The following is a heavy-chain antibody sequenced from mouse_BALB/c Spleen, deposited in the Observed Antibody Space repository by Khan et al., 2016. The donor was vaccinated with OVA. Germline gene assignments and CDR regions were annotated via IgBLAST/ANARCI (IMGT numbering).Heavy chain of an antibody. J-gene: IGHJ2*01. CDR2: IYPGTDNS. V-gene: IGHV1-76*01. CDR3: AREEALYHFGH. CDR1: GYIFTSYW. D-gene: IGHD3-2*02. Sequence: QIQLVQSGAELVRPGASVKLSCKTSGYIFTSYWIHWVKQRSGQGLEWIARIYPGTDNSYYNEKFKDKATLTADKSSSTAYMQLSSLKSEDSDVXFCAREEALYHFGHWGQGTTLTVSS.